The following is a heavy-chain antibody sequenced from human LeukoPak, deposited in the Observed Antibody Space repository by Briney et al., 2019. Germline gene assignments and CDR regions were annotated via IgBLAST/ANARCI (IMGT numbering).Heavy chain of an antibody. CDR1: GFSFDDYS. Sequence: GGSLRLSCAASGFSFDDYSMHWVRQAPGQGLEGVSLITWDGGSTYYADSVKGRFTISRDNSKNSLYLQMHSLRAEDSALYYCSKARGGGRDLFDYWGQGTLVTVSS. CDR3: SKARGGGRDLFDY. CDR2: ITWDGGST. D-gene: IGHD6-25*01. J-gene: IGHJ4*02. V-gene: IGHV3-43D*03.